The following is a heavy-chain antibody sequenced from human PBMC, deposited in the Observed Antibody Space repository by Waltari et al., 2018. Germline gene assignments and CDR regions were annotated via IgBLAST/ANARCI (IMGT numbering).Heavy chain of an antibody. Sequence: QVQLVEYGGGVVRPGGSLRLYCGASGFDLSYYGMHWLRQAPGKGLEWVAFIRHDRSSEHYGESVKGRFIISTENFKNTLYLQMNSLRIEDTGIYYCAKDIRNGWYADYLGQGTLVTVSS. CDR1: GFDLSYYG. CDR3: AKDIRNGWYADY. J-gene: IGHJ4*02. D-gene: IGHD6-19*01. CDR2: IRHDRSSE. V-gene: IGHV3-30*02.